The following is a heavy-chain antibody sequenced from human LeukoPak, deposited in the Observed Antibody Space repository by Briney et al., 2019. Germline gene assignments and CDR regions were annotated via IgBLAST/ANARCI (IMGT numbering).Heavy chain of an antibody. V-gene: IGHV1-18*01. CDR2: ISAYNGNT. CDR3: AREKASYYDFWSGYYNYYYYYMDV. CDR1: GYTFTSYG. Sequence: GASVKVSCKASGYTFTSYGISWVRQAPGQGLEWMGWISAYNGNTNYAQKLQGRVTMTTDTSTSTAYMELRSLRSDDTAVYYCAREKASYYDFWSGYYNYYYYYMDVWGKGTTVTVSS. D-gene: IGHD3-3*01. J-gene: IGHJ6*03.